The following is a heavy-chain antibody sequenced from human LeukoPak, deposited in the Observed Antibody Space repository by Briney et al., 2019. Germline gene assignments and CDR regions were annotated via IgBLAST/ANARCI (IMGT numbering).Heavy chain of an antibody. CDR2: ISGDGGST. Sequence: GGSLRLSCAASGFTFSSYAMSWVRQAPGKGLEWVAAISGDGGSTYYADSVKGRFTISRDNSKNTLYLQMNSLRVEDTAIYYCAKAAAYYYDGGYFDYWGQGTLVTVSS. CDR1: GFTFSSYA. D-gene: IGHD3-22*01. CDR3: AKAAAYYYDGGYFDY. V-gene: IGHV3-23*01. J-gene: IGHJ4*02.